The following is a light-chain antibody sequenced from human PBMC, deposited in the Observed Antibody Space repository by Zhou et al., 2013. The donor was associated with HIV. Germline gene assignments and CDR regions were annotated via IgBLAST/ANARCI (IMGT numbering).Light chain of an antibody. CDR1: QSVNSY. V-gene: IGKV3-11*01. CDR2: DAT. CDR3: QQRYNWPLT. J-gene: IGKJ4*01. Sequence: PGERATLSCRASQSVNSYLAWYQHKPGQAPRLLIYDATNRATDIPDRFSGSGSGTDFTLTISSVGPEDFAVYYCQQRYNWPLTFGGGTKVEI.